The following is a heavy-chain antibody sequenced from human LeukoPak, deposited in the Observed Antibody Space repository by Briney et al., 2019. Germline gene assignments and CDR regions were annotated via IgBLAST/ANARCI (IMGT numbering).Heavy chain of an antibody. CDR1: GGTFSSYA. Sequence: ASVTVSCTASGGTFSSYAISWVRQAPGQGLGWMGGIIPIFGTANYAQKFQGRVTITADESTSTAYMELSSLRSEDTAVYYCARSRPYYDFWSGYSEYYYYGMDVWGQGTTVTVSS. J-gene: IGHJ6*02. CDR3: ARSRPYYDFWSGYSEYYYYGMDV. CDR2: IIPIFGTA. D-gene: IGHD3-3*01. V-gene: IGHV1-69*13.